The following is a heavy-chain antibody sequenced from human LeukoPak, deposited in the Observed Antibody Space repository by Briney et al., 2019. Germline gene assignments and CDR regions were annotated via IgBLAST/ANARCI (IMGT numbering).Heavy chain of an antibody. CDR1: GYTFTSYG. CDR2: ISAYNGNT. Sequence: GASVKVSCKASGYTFTSYGISWVRQAPGQGLEWMGWISAYNGNTNYAQKLQGRVTMTTDTSTSTAYMELRSLRSDDTAMYYCARARYYYDSSGFPDWGQGTLVTVSS. J-gene: IGHJ4*02. V-gene: IGHV1-18*01. CDR3: ARARYYYDSSGFPD. D-gene: IGHD3-22*01.